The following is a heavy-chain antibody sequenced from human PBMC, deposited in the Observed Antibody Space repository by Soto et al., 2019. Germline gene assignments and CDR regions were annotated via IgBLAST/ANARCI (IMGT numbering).Heavy chain of an antibody. V-gene: IGHV3-30*18. CDR3: AKTTVTTWNYYYYGMDV. CDR1: GFTFSSYG. J-gene: IGHJ6*02. CDR2: ISYDGSNK. Sequence: QVQLVESGGGVVQPGRSLRLSCAASGFTFSSYGMHWVRQAPGKGLEWVAVISYDGSNKYYADSVKGRFTISRDNSKNTLYLQRSSLRAEDTAVYYGAKTTVTTWNYYYYGMDVWGQGTTVTVSS. D-gene: IGHD4-17*01.